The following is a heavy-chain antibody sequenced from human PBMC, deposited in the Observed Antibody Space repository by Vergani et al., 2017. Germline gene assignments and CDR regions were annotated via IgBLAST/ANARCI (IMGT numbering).Heavy chain of an antibody. CDR3: ARSPSVVDAFDI. Sequence: EVQLVESGGGLVKPGGSLRLSCAASGFTFSSYSMNWVRQAPGKGLEWVSSISSSSSYIYYADSVKGRFTISRDNAKNSLHLQRNSLRAEDTAVYYCARSPSVVDAFDIWGQGTMVTVSS. CDR2: ISSSSSYI. J-gene: IGHJ3*02. V-gene: IGHV3-21*01. CDR1: GFTFSSYS.